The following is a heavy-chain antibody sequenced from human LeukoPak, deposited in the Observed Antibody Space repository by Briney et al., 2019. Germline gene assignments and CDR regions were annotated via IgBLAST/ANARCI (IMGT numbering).Heavy chain of an antibody. CDR2: IRYDGSNK. D-gene: IGHD3-10*01. Sequence: PGGSLRLSCAASGFTFSSYGMHWVRQAPGKGLEWVAFIRYDGSNKYYADSVKGRFTISRDNSKNTLYLQMNSLRAEDTAVYYCAKGGRTPEPSRGVYFDYWGQGTLVTVSS. CDR3: AKGGRTPEPSRGVYFDY. J-gene: IGHJ4*02. V-gene: IGHV3-30*02. CDR1: GFTFSSYG.